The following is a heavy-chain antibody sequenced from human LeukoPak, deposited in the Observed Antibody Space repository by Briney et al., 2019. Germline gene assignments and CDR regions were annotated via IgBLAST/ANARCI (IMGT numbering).Heavy chain of an antibody. CDR2: IYYSGST. CDR1: GGSFSGYY. J-gene: IGHJ3*02. D-gene: IGHD3-22*01. CDR3: ARGPYSYDSSGAFDI. V-gene: IGHV4-34*01. Sequence: SETLSLTCAVYGGSFSGYYWGWIRQPPGKGLEWIGSIYYSGSTYYNPSLKSRVTISVDTSKNQFSLKLSSVTAADTAVYFCARGPYSYDSSGAFDIWGQGTMVTVSS.